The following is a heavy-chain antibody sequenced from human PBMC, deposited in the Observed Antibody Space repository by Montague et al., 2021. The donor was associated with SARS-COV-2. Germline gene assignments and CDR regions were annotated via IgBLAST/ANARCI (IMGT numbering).Heavy chain of an antibody. V-gene: IGHV4-39*01. CDR2: IFYSGST. Sequence: SETLSLTCTVSGGSISSSSYYWGWIRQPPGKGLEWIGSIFYSGSTDYNPSLKSRDTISVDTSKNQFSLKLSSVTAADTAVYYCASMVRAQVYYFDYWGQGTLVTVSS. CDR3: ASMVRAQVYYFDY. J-gene: IGHJ4*02. D-gene: IGHD3-10*01. CDR1: GGSISSSSYY.